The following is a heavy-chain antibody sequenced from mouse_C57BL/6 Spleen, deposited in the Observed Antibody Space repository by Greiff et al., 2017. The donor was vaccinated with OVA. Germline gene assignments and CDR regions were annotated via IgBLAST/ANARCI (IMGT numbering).Heavy chain of an antibody. Sequence: EVQLKESGGGLVKPGGSLKLSCAASGFTFSDYGMHWVRQAPEKGLEWVAYISSGSSTIYYADTVKGRFTISRDNAKNTLFLQRTSLGSEDTARDYCARPGYYGPYWDFDVWGTGTTVTVSS. CDR1: GFTFSDYG. CDR2: ISSGSSTI. V-gene: IGHV5-17*01. J-gene: IGHJ1*03. CDR3: ARPGYYGPYWDFDV. D-gene: IGHD1-1*01.